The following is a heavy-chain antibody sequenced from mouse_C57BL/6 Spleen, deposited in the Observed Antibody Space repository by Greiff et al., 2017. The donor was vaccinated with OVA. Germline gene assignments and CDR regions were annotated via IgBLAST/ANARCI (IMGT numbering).Heavy chain of an antibody. Sequence: EVQGVESGAELVRPGASVKLSCTASGFNIKDDYMHWVKQRPEQGLEWMGRIDPEDGDNEYAPKLKGKATMTADTSSNTAYLQLSSLTSEDTAVYYCTTEGTTVADYWGQGTTLTVSS. CDR3: TTEGTTVADY. CDR2: IDPEDGDN. D-gene: IGHD1-1*01. J-gene: IGHJ2*01. V-gene: IGHV14-1*01. CDR1: GFNIKDDY.